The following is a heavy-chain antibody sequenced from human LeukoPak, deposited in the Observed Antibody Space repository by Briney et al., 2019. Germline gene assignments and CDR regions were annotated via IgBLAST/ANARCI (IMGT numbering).Heavy chain of an antibody. D-gene: IGHD3-10*01. V-gene: IGHV3-30*18. CDR2: ISHDGSNK. J-gene: IGHJ4*02. CDR1: GFPFSSYG. CDR3: AKEDCFNSGSYPGH. Sequence: PGGSLRLSCAASGFPFSSYGMHWVRQAPGKGPEWVAVISHDGSNKYYEDSVKGRFTISRDNSKNTLYLQMNSLSAEDTAVYYCAKEDCFNSGSYPGHWGQGTLVTVSS.